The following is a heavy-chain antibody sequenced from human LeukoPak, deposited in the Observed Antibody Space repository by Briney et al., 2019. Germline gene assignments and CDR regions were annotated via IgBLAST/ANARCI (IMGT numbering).Heavy chain of an antibody. Sequence: GGSLRLSCAASGFTFSSYGMHWVRQAPGKGLEWVAFIRYDGSNKYYADSVKGRFTISRDNSKNTLYLQMNSLRAEDTAVYYCAKDSLFSSSGSLHYYYGMDVWGQGTTVTVSS. CDR1: GFTFSSYG. CDR3: AKDSLFSSSGSLHYYYGMDV. D-gene: IGHD3-10*01. V-gene: IGHV3-30*02. CDR2: IRYDGSNK. J-gene: IGHJ6*02.